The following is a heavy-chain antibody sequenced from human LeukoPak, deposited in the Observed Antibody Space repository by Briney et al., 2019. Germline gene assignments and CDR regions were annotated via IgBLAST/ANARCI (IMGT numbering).Heavy chain of an antibody. V-gene: IGHV3-74*01. CDR1: GFXFSSYW. Sequence: GGSLRLSCAASGFXFSSYWIHWVRQAPGKGLLWVSRINSDGSRTNYADSVKGRFTISRDNAKNTLYLQMNSLRAEDTAVYYCAGGYGFDYWGQGTLVTVSS. CDR3: AGGYGFDY. D-gene: IGHD1-1*01. CDR2: INSDGSRT. J-gene: IGHJ4*02.